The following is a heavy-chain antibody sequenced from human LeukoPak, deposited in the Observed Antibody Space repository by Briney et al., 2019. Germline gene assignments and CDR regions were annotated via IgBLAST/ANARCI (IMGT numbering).Heavy chain of an antibody. J-gene: IGHJ5*02. CDR2: INHSGST. D-gene: IGHD3-3*01. CDR3: ARALGPYDFWSGYYTRGGFDP. Sequence: KASETLSLTCAVYGGCFSGYYWSWIRQPPGKGLEWIGEINHSGSTNYNPSLKSRVTISVDTSKNQFSLKLSSVTAADTAVYYCARALGPYDFWSGYYTRGGFDPWGQGTLVTVSS. V-gene: IGHV4-34*01. CDR1: GGCFSGYY.